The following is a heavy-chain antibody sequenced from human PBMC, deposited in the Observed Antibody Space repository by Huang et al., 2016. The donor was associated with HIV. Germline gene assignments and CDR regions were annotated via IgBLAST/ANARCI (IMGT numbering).Heavy chain of an antibody. Sequence: QVQLVESGGGVVQPGGSLRLSCTASGFTFGSFGMHWVRQAPGKGLEWGAFRRYDGNNYYYADSVRGRFTSSRDNSKDTLYLQMNRLRPDDSAVYYCAKDLTYTFGRHFDYWGRGTLVTVSS. D-gene: IGHD3-3*01. J-gene: IGHJ4*02. V-gene: IGHV3-30*02. CDR2: RRYDGNNY. CDR1: GFTFGSFG. CDR3: AKDLTYTFGRHFDY.